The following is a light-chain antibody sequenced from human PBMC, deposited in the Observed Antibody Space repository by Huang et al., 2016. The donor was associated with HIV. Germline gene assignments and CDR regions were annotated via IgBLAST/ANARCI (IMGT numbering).Light chain of an antibody. CDR3: MQGTHWPL. CDR1: QSLVHSAGNTY. V-gene: IGKV2-30*02. J-gene: IGKJ2*01. Sequence: DVVMTQSPLSLPVTLGQPASISCRSSQSLVHSAGNTYLNWFQQRPGQSPRRLIYKVSNRDSGVPDRFVGSGSGTDFTLKISRVEAEDVGVYYCMQGTHWPLFGQGTKLEIK. CDR2: KVS.